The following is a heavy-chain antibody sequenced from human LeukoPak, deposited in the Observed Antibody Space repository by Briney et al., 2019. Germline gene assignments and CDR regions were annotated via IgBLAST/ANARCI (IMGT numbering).Heavy chain of an antibody. CDR2: IKQDGSEK. V-gene: IGHV3-7*01. Sequence: GGSLRLSCAASGFTFSSYWMSWVRQAPGKGLEWVANIKQDGSEKYYVDSVKGRFTISRDNAKNSLYLQMNSLRAEDTAVYYCAREGHYDFWSGFRRYGMDVWGQGTTVTVPS. D-gene: IGHD3-3*01. CDR1: GFTFSSYW. J-gene: IGHJ6*02. CDR3: AREGHYDFWSGFRRYGMDV.